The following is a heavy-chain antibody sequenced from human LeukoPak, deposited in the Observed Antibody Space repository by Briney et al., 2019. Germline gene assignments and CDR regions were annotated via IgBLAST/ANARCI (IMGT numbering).Heavy chain of an antibody. CDR2: INHSGST. V-gene: IGHV4-34*01. D-gene: IGHD6-13*01. J-gene: IGHJ5*02. CDR3: ARDGSSSWSRWFDP. Sequence: SETLSLTCVVYGGSFSGYYWSWIRQPPGKGLEWIGEINHSGSTNYNPSLKSRVTISVDKSKNQFSLKLSSVTAADTAVYYCARDGSSSWSRWFDPWGQGTLVTVSS. CDR1: GGSFSGYY.